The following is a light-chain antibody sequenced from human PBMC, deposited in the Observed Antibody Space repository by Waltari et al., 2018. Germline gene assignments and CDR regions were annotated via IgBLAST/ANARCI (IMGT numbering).Light chain of an antibody. CDR2: AAS. J-gene: IGKJ1*01. Sequence: RSRQSIRKFSAWYTQGAGHAPMRIIYAASTRATGVADRCCGSGYGTDFTLTISRLEPEDFAVYYGQNHERLPGTCGEGTKVEIK. CDR1: QSIRKF. V-gene: IGKV3-11*01. CDR3: QNHERLPGT.